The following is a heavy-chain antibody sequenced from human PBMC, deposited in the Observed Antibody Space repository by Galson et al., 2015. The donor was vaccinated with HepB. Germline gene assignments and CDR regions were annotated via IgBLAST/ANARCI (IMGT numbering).Heavy chain of an antibody. J-gene: IGHJ4*02. D-gene: IGHD3-10*01. CDR1: GVTLSKYG. V-gene: IGHV3-23*01. CDR3: ARGSNPWKYLDY. Sequence: SLRLSCAGSGVTLSKYGMSWVRQAPGKGLDWVSVISDSGDSTHYADSVEGRFIISRDNSRNTLYLQMNSLRAEDTAVYYCARGSNPWKYLDYWGQGTLVTVSS. CDR2: ISDSGDST.